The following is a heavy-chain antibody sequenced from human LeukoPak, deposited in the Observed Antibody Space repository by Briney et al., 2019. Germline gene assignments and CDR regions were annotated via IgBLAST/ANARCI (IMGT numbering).Heavy chain of an antibody. J-gene: IGHJ1*01. CDR1: GFTFSSYS. CDR3: ARESEYYYYDASGYYPGYFHH. V-gene: IGHV3-48*02. Sequence: GGSLRPSCAGSGFTFSSYSMNWVRQAPGKGLEWVSYISSSGTTIYYADSVKGRFTISRDNAENSLYLQMNSLRDEDTAVYYCARESEYYYYDASGYYPGYFHHWGQGTLVTVSS. CDR2: ISSSGTTI. D-gene: IGHD3-22*01.